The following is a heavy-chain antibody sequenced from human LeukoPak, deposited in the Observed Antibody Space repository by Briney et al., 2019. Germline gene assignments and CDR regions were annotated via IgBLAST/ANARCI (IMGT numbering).Heavy chain of an antibody. D-gene: IGHD5-18*01. J-gene: IGHJ6*03. CDR1: GGSISSSSYY. V-gene: IGHV4-39*07. Sequence: SETLSLTCTVSGGSISSSSYYWGWIRQPPGKGLEWIGSIYYSGSTNYNPSLKSRVTISVDTSKNQFSLKLSSVTAADTAVYYCARLLRPKDTAMVQYYYYYMDVWGKGTTVTISS. CDR2: IYYSGST. CDR3: ARLLRPKDTAMVQYYYYYMDV.